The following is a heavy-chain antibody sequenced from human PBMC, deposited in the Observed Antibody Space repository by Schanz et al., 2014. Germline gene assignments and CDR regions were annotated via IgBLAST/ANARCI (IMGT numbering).Heavy chain of an antibody. CDR2: FYYSGST. J-gene: IGHJ6*02. CDR1: GGSISSSSYY. CDR3: ARHSGYYYYYGMDV. Sequence: QLQLQESGPGLVKPSETLSLTCTVSGGSISSSSYYWGWIRQPPGKGLEWSGSFYYSGSTYYNPSLKSRVPIPEDAPKTPFSRKLGSVTAADTAVYYCARHSGYYYYYGMDVWGQGTTVTVSS. V-gene: IGHV4-39*01.